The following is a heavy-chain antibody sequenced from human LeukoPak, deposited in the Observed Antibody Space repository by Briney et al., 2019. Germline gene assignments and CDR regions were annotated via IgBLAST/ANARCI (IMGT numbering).Heavy chain of an antibody. CDR3: ARERDYDTYFDY. Sequence: GGSLRLSCAASGFGVSVHHMAWVRQAPGKGLEWVSVRQPGNVSYYADSVKGRFTTSTDNSKKILYLQIKDLRAEDTALYYCARERDYDTYFDYWGQGTLVIVSS. J-gene: IGHJ4*02. CDR2: RQPGNVS. CDR1: GFGVSVHH. V-gene: IGHV3-53*01. D-gene: IGHD3-22*01.